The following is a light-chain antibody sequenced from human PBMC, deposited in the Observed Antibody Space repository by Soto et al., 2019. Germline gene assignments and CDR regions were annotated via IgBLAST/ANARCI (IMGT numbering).Light chain of an antibody. CDR2: DAY. J-gene: IGKJ1*01. CDR1: QSIRSW. Sequence: DIPITQSPSLLSASVGDRGPITCRASQSIRSWLAWYQQKPGKAPKLLIYDAYSLESGVPSRFSGRRSGTEFTLTIAGLQPEDFATYYCQQYETFSGTFGPGTKVDIK. V-gene: IGKV1-5*01. CDR3: QQYETFSGT.